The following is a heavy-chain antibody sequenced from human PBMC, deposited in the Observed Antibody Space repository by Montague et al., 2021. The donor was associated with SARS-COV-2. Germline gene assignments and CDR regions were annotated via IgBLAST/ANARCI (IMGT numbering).Heavy chain of an antibody. Sequence: SETLSLTCAISSGSFRGYYWSWIRQPPGKGLEWIGEMNHSGSTTYNPSLESRVSISVDTSNKQFSLKVTSVTAADTAVYYCARLGAITLVRGITKADFSNYGMDVWGQGTTVTVSS. J-gene: IGHJ6*02. CDR3: ARLGAITLVRGITKADFSNYGMDV. CDR1: SGSFRGYY. CDR2: MNHSGST. D-gene: IGHD3-10*01. V-gene: IGHV4-34*01.